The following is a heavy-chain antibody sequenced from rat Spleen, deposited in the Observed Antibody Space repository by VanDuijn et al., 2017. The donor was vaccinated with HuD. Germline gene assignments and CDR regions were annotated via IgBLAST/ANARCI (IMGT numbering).Heavy chain of an antibody. CDR3: AKENYYGFIFDF. Sequence: EVQLVESDGGLVQPGRSLKLSCATSGFTFSSYWMYWIRQAPGKGLEWVSSINTDGGSTYYPDSVKGRFTISRDNAENTVYLQMNSLRSEDTATYYCAKENYYGFIFDFWGQGTLVTVSS. CDR1: GFTFSSYW. CDR2: INTDGGST. V-gene: IGHV5-58*01. D-gene: IGHD1-7*01. J-gene: IGHJ3*01.